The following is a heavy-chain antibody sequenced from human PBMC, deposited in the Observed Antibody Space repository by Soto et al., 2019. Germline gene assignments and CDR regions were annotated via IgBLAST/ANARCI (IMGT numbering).Heavy chain of an antibody. Sequence: GSLRLSCAASGFTVSSNYMSWVRQAPGKGLEWVSVIYSGGSTYYADSVKGRFTISRDNSKNTLYLQMNSLRAEDTAVYYCARDYYGSGYGMDVWGQGTTVTVSS. CDR3: ARDYYGSGYGMDV. V-gene: IGHV3-53*01. D-gene: IGHD3-10*01. J-gene: IGHJ6*02. CDR2: IYSGGST. CDR1: GFTVSSNY.